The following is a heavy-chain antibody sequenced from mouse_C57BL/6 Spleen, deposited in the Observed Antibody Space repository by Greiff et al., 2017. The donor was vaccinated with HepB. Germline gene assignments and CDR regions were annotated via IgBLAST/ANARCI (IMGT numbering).Heavy chain of an antibody. V-gene: IGHV5-9-1*02. CDR3: TREELDY. CDR1: GFTFSSYA. Sequence: EVQLVESGAGLVKPGGSLKLSCAASGFTFSSYALSWVRQTPEKRLEWVAYISSGGDYIYYADTVKGRFTITRDNARNTLYLQMSSLKSEDTAMYYCTREELDYWGQGTTLTVSS. J-gene: IGHJ2*01. CDR2: ISSGGDYI.